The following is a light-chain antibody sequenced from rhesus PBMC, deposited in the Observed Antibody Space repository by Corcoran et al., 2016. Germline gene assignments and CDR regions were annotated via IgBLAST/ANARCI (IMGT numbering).Light chain of an antibody. J-gene: IGKJ1*01. Sequence: DIQMSQSPSSLSASVGDRVTITCRASQDISSYLNWYQQKPGKAPKLLIYYANSLASGVPSMFSGSGSGTDYTLTSSSLQPEDFATDYCQQGHSTPWTFGQGTKVEIK. CDR2: YAN. CDR1: QDISSY. V-gene: IGKV1-32*02. CDR3: QQGHSTPWT.